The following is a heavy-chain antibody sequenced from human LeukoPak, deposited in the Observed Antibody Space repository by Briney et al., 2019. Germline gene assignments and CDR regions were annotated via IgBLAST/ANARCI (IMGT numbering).Heavy chain of an antibody. CDR2: IYYSGST. D-gene: IGHD6-13*01. CDR3: ARASYSSSWYVI. Sequence: SETLSLTCTVSGGSISSYYWCWIRQPPGKGLEWIGYIYYSGSTNYNPSLKSRVTISVDTSKNQFSLKLSSVTAADTAVYYCARASYSSSWYVIWGQGTLVTVSS. CDR1: GGSISSYY. J-gene: IGHJ4*02. V-gene: IGHV4-59*01.